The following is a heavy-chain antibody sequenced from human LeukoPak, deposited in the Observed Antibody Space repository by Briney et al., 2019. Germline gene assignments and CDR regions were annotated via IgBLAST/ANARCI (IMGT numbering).Heavy chain of an antibody. CDR3: ARHVHDSSGYYCDWFDP. J-gene: IGHJ5*02. V-gene: IGHV4-34*01. Sequence: SETLSLTCAVYGGSFSGYYWSWIRQPPGKGLEWIGEINHSGSTNYNPSLKSRVTISVDTSKNQFSLKLSSVTAADTAVYYCARHVHDSSGYYCDWFDPWGQGTLVTVSS. CDR2: INHSGST. CDR1: GGSFSGYY. D-gene: IGHD3-22*01.